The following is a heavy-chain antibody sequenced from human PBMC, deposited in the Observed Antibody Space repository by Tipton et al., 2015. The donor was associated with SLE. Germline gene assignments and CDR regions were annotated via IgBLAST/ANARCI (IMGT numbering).Heavy chain of an antibody. Sequence: SLRLSCAASGFAFKSYGMPWVRQAPGKGLEWVAFIRFDGGTENHADAVKGRFTISRDNSKNTLYLQMNSLRAEDTAVYYCANDRARTATYYFDAWGQGALVTVSS. D-gene: IGHD2-21*02. CDR3: ANDRARTATYYFDA. J-gene: IGHJ4*02. V-gene: IGHV3-30*02. CDR1: GFAFKSYG. CDR2: IRFDGGTE.